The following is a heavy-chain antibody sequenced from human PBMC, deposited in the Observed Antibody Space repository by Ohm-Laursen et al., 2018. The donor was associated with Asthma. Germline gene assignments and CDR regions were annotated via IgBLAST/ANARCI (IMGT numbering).Heavy chain of an antibody. V-gene: IGHV1-69*05. D-gene: IGHD2-8*02. CDR2: IIPIFGTA. CDR1: GGTFSSYA. J-gene: IGHJ3*02. Sequence: SVKVSCKASGGTFSSYAISWVRQAPGQGLEWMGGIIPIFGTANYAQKFQGRVTMTRNTSISTAYMELSSLRSEDTAVYYCARAGPAWCFDIWGQGTMVTVSS. CDR3: ARAGPAWCFDI.